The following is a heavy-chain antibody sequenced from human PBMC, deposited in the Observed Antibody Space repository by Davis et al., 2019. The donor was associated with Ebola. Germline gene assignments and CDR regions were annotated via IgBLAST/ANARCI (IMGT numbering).Heavy chain of an antibody. CDR2: ISGSGGST. D-gene: IGHD3-3*01. J-gene: IGHJ6*02. Sequence: GGSLRLSCAASGFTFSSYAMNWVRQAPGKGLEWVSAISGSGGSTYYADSVKGRFTISRDNSKNTLYLQMNSLRAEDTAVYYCARDTGRPYYDFWSGFDYYYGMDVWGQGTTVTVSS. CDR1: GFTFSSYA. V-gene: IGHV3-23*01. CDR3: ARDTGRPYYDFWSGFDYYYGMDV.